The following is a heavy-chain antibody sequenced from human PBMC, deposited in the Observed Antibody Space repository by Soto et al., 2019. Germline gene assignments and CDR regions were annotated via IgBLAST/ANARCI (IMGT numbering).Heavy chain of an antibody. Sequence: SETLSLTCTVSGGSLRNFFWSWIRQPPGKGLEWIGHIYSSGKTDYNPSLETRVTMSIDTSMNQISLKLNSVTAADTAVYFCVRTFPLSTPYYFDSWGQGTLVTVSS. CDR1: GGSLRNFF. CDR3: VRTFPLSTPYYFDS. J-gene: IGHJ4*02. V-gene: IGHV4-59*01. CDR2: IYSSGKT.